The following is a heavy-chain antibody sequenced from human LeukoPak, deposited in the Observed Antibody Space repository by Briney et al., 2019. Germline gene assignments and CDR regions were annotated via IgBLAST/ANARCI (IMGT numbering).Heavy chain of an antibody. V-gene: IGHV1-69*05. CDR1: GGTFSSYA. J-gene: IGHJ6*03. D-gene: IGHD1-26*01. CDR3: ARARSDDYYHYYMDV. CDR2: IIPIFGTA. Sequence: SVKVSCKASGGTFSSYAISWVRQAPGQGLEWMGRIIPIFGTANYAQKFQGRVTITTDESTSTAYMELSSLRSEDTAVYYCARARSDDYYHYYMDVWGKGTTVTVSS.